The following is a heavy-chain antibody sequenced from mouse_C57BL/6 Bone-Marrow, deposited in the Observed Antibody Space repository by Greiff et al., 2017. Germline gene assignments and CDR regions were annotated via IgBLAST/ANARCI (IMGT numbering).Heavy chain of an antibody. CDR1: GYTFTDYY. CDR2: INPYNGGT. Sequence: LVKPGASVKMSCKASGYTFTDYYMNWVKQSHGKSLEWIGVINPYNGGTSYNQKFKGKATLTVDKSSSTAYMELNSLTSEDSAVYYCAREYYYGSFYYAMDYWGQGTSVTVSS. CDR3: AREYYYGSFYYAMDY. V-gene: IGHV1-19*01. J-gene: IGHJ4*01. D-gene: IGHD1-1*01.